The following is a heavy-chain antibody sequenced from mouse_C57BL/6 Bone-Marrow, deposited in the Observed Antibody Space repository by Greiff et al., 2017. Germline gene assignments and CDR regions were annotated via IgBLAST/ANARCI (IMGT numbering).Heavy chain of an antibody. CDR1: GYTFTSYW. J-gene: IGHJ4*01. Sequence: QVQLQQSGAELVKPGASVKLSCKASGYTFTSYWMHWVKQRPGQGLEWIGMIHPNSGSTNYNEKFKSKATLTVDKSSSPAYMQLSSLTSEDSAVYYCARERNYYGSSYYAMDYWGQGTSVTVSS. V-gene: IGHV1-64*01. D-gene: IGHD1-1*01. CDR3: ARERNYYGSSYYAMDY. CDR2: IHPNSGST.